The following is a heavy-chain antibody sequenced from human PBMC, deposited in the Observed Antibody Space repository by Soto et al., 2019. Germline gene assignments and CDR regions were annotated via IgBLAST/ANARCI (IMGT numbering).Heavy chain of an antibody. V-gene: IGHV3-23*01. CDR1: GFTFRSYA. Sequence: PGGSLRLSCAASGFTFRSYAMSWVRQAPGRGLEWASAISGSGDSTYYADSVKGRFTISRDNSENTLFLQMDSLRAEDTAVFYCAKMTGDPDAFDFWGQGTMVTVSS. D-gene: IGHD4-17*01. J-gene: IGHJ3*01. CDR2: ISGSGDST. CDR3: AKMTGDPDAFDF.